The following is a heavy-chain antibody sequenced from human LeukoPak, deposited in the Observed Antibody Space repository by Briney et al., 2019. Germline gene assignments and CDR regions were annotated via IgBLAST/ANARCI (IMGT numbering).Heavy chain of an antibody. CDR3: ARVELLWFGESVTAFDI. J-gene: IGHJ3*02. CDR2: INAGNGNT. Sequence: ASVKVSCKASGYTFTSYAMHGVRQAPGQRREWMGWINAGNGNTKYSQKFQGRVTITRDTSASTAYMELSSLRSEDTAVYYCARVELLWFGESVTAFDIWGQGTMVTVSS. CDR1: GYTFTSYA. V-gene: IGHV1-3*01. D-gene: IGHD3-10*01.